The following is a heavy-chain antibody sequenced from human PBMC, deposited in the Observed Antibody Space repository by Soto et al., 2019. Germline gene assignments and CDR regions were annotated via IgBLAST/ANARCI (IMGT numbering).Heavy chain of an antibody. D-gene: IGHD6-6*01. CDR1: GFTFEDFA. CDR2: NRWNGEAV. V-gene: IGHV3-9*01. Sequence: LRLSCSASGFTFEDFAMHWVRRVPGKGLEWVAGNRWNGEAVGYAASVKGRCTSSRDNAKKLSFLQMNSLRVDDTALYYCVKDGEAASPGWFDTWGQGTQVTVSS. J-gene: IGHJ5*02. CDR3: VKDGEAASPGWFDT.